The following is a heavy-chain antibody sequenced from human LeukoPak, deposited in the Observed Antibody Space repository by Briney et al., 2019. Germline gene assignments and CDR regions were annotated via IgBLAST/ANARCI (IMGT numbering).Heavy chain of an antibody. J-gene: IGHJ6*02. Sequence: ASVKVSCKASGYTFTSYDINWVRQATGQGLEWMGWMNPNSGNTNYAQKLQGRVTMTTDTSTSTAYMELRSLRSDDTAVYYCARQYDSSGYRYYYYGMDVWGQGTTVTVSS. V-gene: IGHV1-18*01. CDR2: MNPNSGNT. D-gene: IGHD3-22*01. CDR1: GYTFTSYD. CDR3: ARQYDSSGYRYYYYGMDV.